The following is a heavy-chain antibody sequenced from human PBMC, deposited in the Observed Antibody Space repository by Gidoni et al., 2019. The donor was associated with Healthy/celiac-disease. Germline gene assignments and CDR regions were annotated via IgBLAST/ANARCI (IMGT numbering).Heavy chain of an antibody. CDR3: ARVVTIFGVVSGMDV. V-gene: IGHV6-1*01. CDR1: GDSVTSNSAA. CDR2: TYYMSKWYN. Sequence: QVQLQQSGPGLVKPSQTLSLTCAISGDSVTSNSAAWNWTRQSPSRGLGWLGRTYYMSKWYNDYAVSVKSRITINPDTSKNQFALQLNSVTPEDTAVYYCARVVTIFGVVSGMDVWGQGTTVTVSS. J-gene: IGHJ6*02. D-gene: IGHD3-3*01.